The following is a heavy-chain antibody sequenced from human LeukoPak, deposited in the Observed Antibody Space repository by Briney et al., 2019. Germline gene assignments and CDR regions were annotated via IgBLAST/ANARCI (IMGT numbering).Heavy chain of an antibody. D-gene: IGHD1-26*01. V-gene: IGHV4-61*01. CDR1: GASVSSASY. CDR3: ARSRAFNSGAFDP. Sequence: SETLSLTCTVSGASVSSASYWSWIRGPRGKGVGRIAHIYNGVNNNYNPSLKSRVTISVDTSKHQFSLRLNSVTAADTAVYYCARSRAFNSGAFDPWGQGSLVTVSS. J-gene: IGHJ5*02. CDR2: IYNGVNN.